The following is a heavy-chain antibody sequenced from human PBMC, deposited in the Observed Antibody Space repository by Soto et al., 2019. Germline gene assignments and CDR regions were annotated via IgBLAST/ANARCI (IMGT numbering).Heavy chain of an antibody. CDR3: ARDHGHDYKKGPFDY. J-gene: IGHJ4*02. CDR1: GFTFSSYG. V-gene: IGHV3-33*01. D-gene: IGHD4-4*01. Sequence: GGSLRLSCAAPGFTFSSYGMHWVRQAPGKGLEWVAVIWYDGSNKYYADSVKGRFTISRDNSKNTLYLQMNSLRAEDTAVYYCARDHGHDYKKGPFDYWGQGTLVTVSS. CDR2: IWYDGSNK.